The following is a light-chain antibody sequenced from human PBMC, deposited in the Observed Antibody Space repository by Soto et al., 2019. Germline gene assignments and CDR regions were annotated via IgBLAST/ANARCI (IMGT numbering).Light chain of an antibody. CDR3: LQDYDYPRT. Sequence: ATQMTQSPSSLSASVGDRVTIACRASQGIRTELGWYQQKAGEAPKLLIYAASTLHSGVPPRFSGSGSGTDFTLTISSLQPEDFATYYCLQDYDYPRTFGQGTKVDIK. J-gene: IGKJ1*01. V-gene: IGKV1-6*01. CDR1: QGIRTE. CDR2: AAS.